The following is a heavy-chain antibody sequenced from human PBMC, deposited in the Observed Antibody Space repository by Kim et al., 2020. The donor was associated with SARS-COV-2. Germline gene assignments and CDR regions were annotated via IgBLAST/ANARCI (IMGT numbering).Heavy chain of an antibody. CDR2: INSRGTTV. D-gene: IGHD4-17*01. CDR1: GFTFSNYQ. V-gene: IGHV3-48*03. J-gene: IGHJ6*02. Sequence: GGSLRLSCAASGFTFSNYQMNWVRQAPGKGLQWVSYINSRGTTVYYADSVKGRFTISRDNAKNSLYLQMNNLRAEDTAVYYCAIDLTVTTFWGYGMDVWGPGTTVTVSS. CDR3: AIDLTVTTFWGYGMDV.